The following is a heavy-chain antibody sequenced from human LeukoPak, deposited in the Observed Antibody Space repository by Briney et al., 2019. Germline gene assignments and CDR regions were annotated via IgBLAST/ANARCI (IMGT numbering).Heavy chain of an antibody. CDR2: IWYDGSNK. CDR1: GFTFSTSV. J-gene: IGHJ4*02. V-gene: IGHV3-33*01. Sequence: PGTSLRLSCAASGFTFSTSVMHWVRQAPGKGLEWVAVIWYDGSNKYYGDSVKGRFTISRDNAKSTLYLQMSSLRAEDTAVYYCARDSSYWGQGTLVTVSS. CDR3: ARDSSY.